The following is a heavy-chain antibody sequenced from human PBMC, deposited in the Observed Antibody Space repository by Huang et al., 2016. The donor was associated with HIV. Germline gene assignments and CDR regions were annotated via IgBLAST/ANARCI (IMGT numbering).Heavy chain of an antibody. Sequence: EVQLVESGGGLVQPGGSLRLSCAASGFTFSTYWMSWVRQAPGKGLEWVAYIKQDGSEKFYVASVKGRFTISRDNAKNSLYLQMNSLRAEDTAVYYCAREWRSSGPYYYYYYGMDVWGQGTTVTVSS. D-gene: IGHD6-19*01. V-gene: IGHV3-7*01. CDR3: AREWRSSGPYYYYYYGMDV. CDR2: IKQDGSEK. J-gene: IGHJ6*02. CDR1: GFTFSTYW.